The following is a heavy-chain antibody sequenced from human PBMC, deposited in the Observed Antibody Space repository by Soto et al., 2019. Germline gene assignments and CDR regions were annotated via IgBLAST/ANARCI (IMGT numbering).Heavy chain of an antibody. V-gene: IGHV3-21*01. D-gene: IGHD6-19*01. CDR1: GFTFSSYS. CDR3: ARDRAKYSSMGMDV. Sequence: EVQLVESGGGLVKPGGSLRLSCAASGFTFSSYSMNWVRQAPGKGLEWVSSISSSSSYIYYADSVKGRFTISRDNAKNSLYLQMNSLRAEDTAVYYCARDRAKYSSMGMDVWGQGTTVTVSS. J-gene: IGHJ6*02. CDR2: ISSSSSYI.